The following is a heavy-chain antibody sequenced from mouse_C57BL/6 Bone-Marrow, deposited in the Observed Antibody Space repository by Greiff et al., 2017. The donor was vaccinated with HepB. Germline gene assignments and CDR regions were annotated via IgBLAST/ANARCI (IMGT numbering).Heavy chain of an antibody. CDR2: IYPRSGNT. D-gene: IGHD1-1*01. CDR1: GYTFTSYG. J-gene: IGHJ4*01. CDR3: AGYYYGRDAMDC. Sequence: QVQLQQSGAELARPGASVKLSCKASGYTFTSYGISWVKQRTGQGLEWIGEIYPRSGNTYYNEKFKGKATLTADKSSSTAYMELRSLTSEDSAVYFCAGYYYGRDAMDCWGQGTSVTVSS. V-gene: IGHV1-81*01.